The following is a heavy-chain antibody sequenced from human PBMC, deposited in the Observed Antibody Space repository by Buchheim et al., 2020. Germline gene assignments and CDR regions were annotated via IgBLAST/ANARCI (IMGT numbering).Heavy chain of an antibody. D-gene: IGHD4-17*01. CDR3: ARALGVDYGDYGGVLDP. J-gene: IGHJ5*02. CDR1: GFTFSSYE. Sequence: EVQLVESGGGLVQPRGSLRLSCAASGFTFSSYEMNWVRQAPGKGLEWVSYISSSGSTIYYADSVKGRFTISRDNAKNSLYLQMNSLRAEDTAVYYCARALGVDYGDYGGVLDPWGQGTL. CDR2: ISSSGSTI. V-gene: IGHV3-48*03.